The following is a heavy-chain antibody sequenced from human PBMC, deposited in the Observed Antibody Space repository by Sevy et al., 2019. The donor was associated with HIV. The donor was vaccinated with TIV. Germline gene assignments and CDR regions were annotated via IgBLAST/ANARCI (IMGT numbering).Heavy chain of an antibody. Sequence: GGSLRLSCTASGFTFSRYAMHWVRQAPGKGLEWVPVISYDGSNKYYADSVKGRFTSSRDNSKNTLYLQMNSLKTEDTAVYYCARAMDYYDAEDWGQGTPVTVSS. CDR1: GFTFSRYA. J-gene: IGHJ4*02. D-gene: IGHD3-22*01. V-gene: IGHV3-30*04. CDR2: ISYDGSNK. CDR3: ARAMDYYDAED.